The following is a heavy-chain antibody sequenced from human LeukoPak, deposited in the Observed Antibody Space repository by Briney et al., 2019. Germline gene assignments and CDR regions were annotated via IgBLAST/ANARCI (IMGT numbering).Heavy chain of an antibody. V-gene: IGHV3-23*01. CDR3: AKKGATTGDFDY. D-gene: IGHD1-26*01. CDR2: ISGSGGDT. Sequence: GGSLRLSCAASGFTFSSYSMNWVRQAPGKGPEWVSAISGSGGDTYYADSVKGRFTISRDNSKNTLYLQMNSLRAEDTAVYYCAKKGATTGDFDYWGQGTLVTVSS. CDR1: GFTFSSYS. J-gene: IGHJ4*02.